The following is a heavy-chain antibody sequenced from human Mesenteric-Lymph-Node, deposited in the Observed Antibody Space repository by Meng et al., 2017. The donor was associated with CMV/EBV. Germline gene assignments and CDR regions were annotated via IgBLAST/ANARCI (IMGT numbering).Heavy chain of an antibody. Sequence: GALRLSCAASGFTFSSYAMSWVRQAPGKGLEWVSAISGSGGSTYYADSVKGRFTISRDNSKNTLYLQMNSLRAEDTAVYYCAKDPYYDFWSGTGPFDYWGQGTLVTVSS. CDR3: AKDPYYDFWSGTGPFDY. D-gene: IGHD3-3*01. J-gene: IGHJ4*02. V-gene: IGHV3-23*01. CDR1: GFTFSSYA. CDR2: ISGSGGST.